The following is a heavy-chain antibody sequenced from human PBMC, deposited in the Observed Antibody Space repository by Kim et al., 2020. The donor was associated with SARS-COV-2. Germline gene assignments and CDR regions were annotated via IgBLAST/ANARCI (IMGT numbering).Heavy chain of an antibody. J-gene: IGHJ3*01. Sequence: SETLSLTCTVSGGSISSSSYYWGWIRQPPGKGLEWIGSIYYSGSTYYNPSLKSRVTISVDTSKNQFSLKLSSVTAADTAVYYCARQGGEDSCGVLDFDV. CDR3: ARQGGEDSCGVLDFDV. CDR1: GGSISSSSYY. CDR2: IYYSGST. V-gene: IGHV4-39*01. D-gene: IGHD6-19*01.